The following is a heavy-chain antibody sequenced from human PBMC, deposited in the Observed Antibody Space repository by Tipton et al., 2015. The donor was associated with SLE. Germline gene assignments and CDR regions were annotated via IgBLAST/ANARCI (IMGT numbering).Heavy chain of an antibody. CDR1: GFSFSSFA. CDR3: AKDRSAGGSTEPVDN. CDR2: ISGYGGST. Sequence: SLRLSCAASGFSFSSFAMTWVRQAPGQGPEWVSTISGYGGSTWYADSVKGRFTISRDNSKNTLYLQMHNLRAEDTAVYYCAKDRSAGGSTEPVDNWGQGTLVTVSS. V-gene: IGHV3-23*01. J-gene: IGHJ4*02. D-gene: IGHD3-16*01.